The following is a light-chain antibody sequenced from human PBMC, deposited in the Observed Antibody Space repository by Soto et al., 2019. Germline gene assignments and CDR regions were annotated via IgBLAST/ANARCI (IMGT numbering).Light chain of an antibody. J-gene: IGKJ2*01. CDR3: QQYDNWPQS. Sequence: EIVMTQSPATLSVSPGERATLSCRASQSVRSLAWYQQKPGQTPKLLIYAASTRATGMPARFSGSGSGTEFKLTISRLHSEDFAVYYCQQYDNWPQSFGQGTKLEIK. V-gene: IGKV3D-15*01. CDR1: QSVRS. CDR2: AAS.